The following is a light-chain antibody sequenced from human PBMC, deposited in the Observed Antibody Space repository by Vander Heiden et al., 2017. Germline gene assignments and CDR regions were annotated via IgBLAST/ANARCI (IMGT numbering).Light chain of an antibody. CDR2: QDT. CDR1: KLGDKY. J-gene: IGLJ2*01. CDR3: QAWDSTTVV. Sequence: SYALTQPPPVSVSPGQTASITCSGDKLGDKYACWYQQKPGQSPVPVIYQDTKRPSGIPERFSGSNSGNTATLTISGTQAMDEADYYCQAWDSTTVVFGGGTKLTVL. V-gene: IGLV3-1*01.